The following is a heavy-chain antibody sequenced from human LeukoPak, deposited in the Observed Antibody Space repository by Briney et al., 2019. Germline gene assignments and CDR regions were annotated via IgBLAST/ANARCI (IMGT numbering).Heavy chain of an antibody. D-gene: IGHD5-24*01. J-gene: IGHJ4*02. CDR1: GFTFSSYW. Sequence: PGGSLTLYCAASGFTFSSYWMSWVRQAPGKGLEWVADINHDGSEKYYVDSVKGRFTISRDNAKNSLYMQMNSLRAEDTAVYYCARDPTRRYDYWGQGTLVTVFS. CDR2: INHDGSEK. CDR3: ARDPTRRYDY. V-gene: IGHV3-7*01.